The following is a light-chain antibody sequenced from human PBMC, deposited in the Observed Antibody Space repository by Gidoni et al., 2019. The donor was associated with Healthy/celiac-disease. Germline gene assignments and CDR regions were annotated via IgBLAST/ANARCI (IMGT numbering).Light chain of an antibody. V-gene: IGKV3D-15*01. CDR3: QQYNNWPPIT. CDR1: QSVSST. CDR2: GAS. Sequence: EIVMTQSPATLSVSTGERATLSCRASQSVSSTLAWYQQKPGQAPRLLIYGASTRATGIPARFRGSGSGTEFTLTISSLQSEDFAVYYCQQYNNWPPITFGQGTRLEIK. J-gene: IGKJ5*01.